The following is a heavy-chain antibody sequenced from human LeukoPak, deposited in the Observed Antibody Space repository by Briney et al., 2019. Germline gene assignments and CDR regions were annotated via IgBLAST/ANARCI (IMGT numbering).Heavy chain of an antibody. V-gene: IGHV4-4*02. D-gene: IGHD3-22*01. J-gene: IGHJ4*02. CDR3: ARGPRRGMIVVVTYFDY. Sequence: SETLSLTCAVSGGSISSSNWWSWVRQPPGKGLEWIGEIYHSGSTNYNPSLKSRVTISVDTSKNQFSLKLSSVTAADTAVYYCARGPRRGMIVVVTYFDYWGQGTLVTVSS. CDR1: GGSISSSNW. CDR2: IYHSGST.